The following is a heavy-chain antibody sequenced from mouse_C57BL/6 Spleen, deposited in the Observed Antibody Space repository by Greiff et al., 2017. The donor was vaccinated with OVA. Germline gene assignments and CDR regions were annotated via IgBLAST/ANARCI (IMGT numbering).Heavy chain of an antibody. CDR3: ARVYDYDIGSWFAY. D-gene: IGHD2-4*01. CDR2: ISGGGGNT. Sequence: EVKLVESGGGLVKPGGSLKLSCAASGFTFSSYTMSWVRQTPGKRLEWVATISGGGGNTYYPDSVKGRFTISRDNAKNTLYLQMSRLRSEDTALYYCARVYDYDIGSWFAYWGQGTLVTVSA. V-gene: IGHV5-9*01. CDR1: GFTFSSYT. J-gene: IGHJ3*01.